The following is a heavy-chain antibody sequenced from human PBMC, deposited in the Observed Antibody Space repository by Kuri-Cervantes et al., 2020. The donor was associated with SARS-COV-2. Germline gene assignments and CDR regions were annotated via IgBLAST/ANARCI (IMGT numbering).Heavy chain of an antibody. Sequence: GESLKISCEASGFPVASNYINWVRQAPEKGLEWVSSIYSGGSTHYAESLKGRFTISRDTSKNTVYLQMNSLRGEDSGVYYCARDLICSTCDTPDYYGMDVWGQGTTVTVSS. V-gene: IGHV3-66*01. D-gene: IGHD2-15*01. CDR2: IYSGGST. CDR1: GFPVASNY. J-gene: IGHJ6*02. CDR3: ARDLICSTCDTPDYYGMDV.